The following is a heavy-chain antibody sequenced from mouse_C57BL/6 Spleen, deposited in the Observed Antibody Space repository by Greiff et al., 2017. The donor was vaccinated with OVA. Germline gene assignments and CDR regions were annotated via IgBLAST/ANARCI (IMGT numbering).Heavy chain of an antibody. Sequence: EVKLVESGGDLVKPGGSLKLSCAASGFTFSSYGMSWVRQTPDKRLEWVATISSGGSYTYYPDSVKGRFTISRDNAKNTLYLQMSSLKSEDTAMYYCARHFGDGYLNYFDYWGQGTTLTVSS. J-gene: IGHJ2*01. V-gene: IGHV5-6*02. CDR3: ARHFGDGYLNYFDY. CDR1: GFTFSSYG. D-gene: IGHD2-3*01. CDR2: ISSGGSYT.